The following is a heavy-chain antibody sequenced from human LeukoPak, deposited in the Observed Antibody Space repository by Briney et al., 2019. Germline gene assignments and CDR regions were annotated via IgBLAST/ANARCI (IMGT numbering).Heavy chain of an antibody. D-gene: IGHD2-2*01. CDR1: GGSFSGYY. Sequence: SETLPLTCAVYGGSFSGYYWSWIRQPPGKGLEWIGEINHSGSTNYNPSLKSRVTISVDTSKNQFSLKLSSVTAADTAVYYCARHIPRDHALDAFDIWGQGTMVTVSS. CDR3: ARHIPRDHALDAFDI. V-gene: IGHV4-34*01. CDR2: INHSGST. J-gene: IGHJ3*02.